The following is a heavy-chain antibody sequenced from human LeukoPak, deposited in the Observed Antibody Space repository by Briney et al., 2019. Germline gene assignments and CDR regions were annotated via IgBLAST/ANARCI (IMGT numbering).Heavy chain of an antibody. CDR3: ALHQVCNSGGCYDGYCDF. CDR2: ITGNAFST. Sequence: GGSLRLSCAASGFISRTYAMSWVRQAPGKGLEYISSITGNAFSTYYADSVQGRFTISRDNSKNTLYLQMNGLRAEDTAVYYCALHQVCNSGGCYDGYCDFWGQGTLVTVSS. D-gene: IGHD2/OR15-2a*01. CDR1: GFISRTYA. J-gene: IGHJ4*02. V-gene: IGHV3-23*01.